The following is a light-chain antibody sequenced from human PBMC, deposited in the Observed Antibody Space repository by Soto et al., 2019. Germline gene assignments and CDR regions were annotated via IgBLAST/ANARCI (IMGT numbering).Light chain of an antibody. CDR2: SND. V-gene: IGLV1-44*01. CDR1: SSNIGSNT. J-gene: IGLJ3*02. CDR3: AAWDDSLNRWV. Sequence: QSVLTQAPSASGTPGQRVTISCSGSSSNIGSNTVTWYQQVPGTAPNLLIYSNDQRPSGVPDRFSGSKSGTSASLAIAGLQSEDEADYYCAAWDDSLNRWVFGGGTKLTVL.